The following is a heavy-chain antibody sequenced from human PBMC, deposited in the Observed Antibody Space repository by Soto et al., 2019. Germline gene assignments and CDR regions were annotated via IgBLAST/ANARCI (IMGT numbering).Heavy chain of an antibody. D-gene: IGHD3-3*01. CDR3: ARGVTMGVDAFDM. CDR2: IKPDGSEK. CDR1: GFTFSSYW. Sequence: EVQLVESGGGLVQPGGSLRLSCAASGFTFSSYWMTWVRQAPGKGLEWVANIKPDGSEKYYVDSVKGRFTVSRDNAKNSLYLQMDSPRAEDTAVYYCARGVTMGVDAFDMWGQGTMVTVSS. J-gene: IGHJ3*02. V-gene: IGHV3-7*01.